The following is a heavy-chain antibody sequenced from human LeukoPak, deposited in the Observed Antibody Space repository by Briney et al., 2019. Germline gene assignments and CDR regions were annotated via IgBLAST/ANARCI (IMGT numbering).Heavy chain of an antibody. Sequence: PSETLSLTCTVSGGSISSYYWSWIRQPPGKRLEWNGYIYYSGSTNYNPSLKSRVTISVDTSKNQFSLKLSSVTAADTAVYYCARHLSAYGGYPGFDYWGQGTLVTVSS. CDR3: ARHLSAYGGYPGFDY. V-gene: IGHV4-59*08. CDR1: GGSISSYY. D-gene: IGHD4-23*01. J-gene: IGHJ4*02. CDR2: IYYSGST.